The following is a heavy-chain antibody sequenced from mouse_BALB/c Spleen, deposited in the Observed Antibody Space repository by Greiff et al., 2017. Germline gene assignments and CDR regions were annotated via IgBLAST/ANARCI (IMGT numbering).Heavy chain of an antibody. CDR3: ARDGYYVGSYYFDY. Sequence: EVQLQESGGGLVKPGGSLKLSCAASGFTFSSYAMSWVRQTPEKRLEWVASISSGGSTYYPDSVKGRFTISRDNARNILYLQMSSLRSEDTAMYYCARDGYYVGSYYFDYWGQGTTLTVSS. D-gene: IGHD2-3*01. CDR1: GFTFSSYA. J-gene: IGHJ2*01. V-gene: IGHV5-6-5*01. CDR2: ISSGGST.